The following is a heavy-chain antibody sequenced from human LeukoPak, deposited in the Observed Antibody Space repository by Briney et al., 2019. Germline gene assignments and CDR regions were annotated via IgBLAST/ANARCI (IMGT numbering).Heavy chain of an antibody. CDR1: GLTFNNYG. V-gene: IGHV3-30*18. CDR3: GKGDEYNNGALGGMDV. CDR2: ISYDGSTK. J-gene: IGHJ6*02. D-gene: IGHD5-18*01. Sequence: GGSPRLSCAASGLTFNNYGMHWVRQAPGKGLEWVAVISYDGSTKYYADSVKGRFTISRDNSKNTLYLQMNSLRAEDTAVYYCGKGDEYNNGALGGMDVWGQGTTVTVSS.